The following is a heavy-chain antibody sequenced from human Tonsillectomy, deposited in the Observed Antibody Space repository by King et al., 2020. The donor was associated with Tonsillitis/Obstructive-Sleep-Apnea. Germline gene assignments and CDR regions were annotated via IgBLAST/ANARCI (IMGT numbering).Heavy chain of an antibody. J-gene: IGHJ6*03. Sequence: VQLVESGGEVKKPGASVKVSCKASGYTFDNYGVTWVRQAPGQGLEWMGWISVYSGNTYYAQKFQDRVTMTTDTSTSTAYMEVRSLRSDDTAVYYCAKGLQFLEWLGPREYMDAGGKGTTVTVSS. CDR2: ISVYSGNT. CDR3: AKGLQFLEWLGPREYMDA. V-gene: IGHV1-18*01. CDR1: GYTFDNYG. D-gene: IGHD3-3*01.